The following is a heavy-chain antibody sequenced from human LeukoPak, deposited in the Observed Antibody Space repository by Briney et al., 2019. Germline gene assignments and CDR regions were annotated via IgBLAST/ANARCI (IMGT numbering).Heavy chain of an antibody. Sequence: TGGSLRLSCAASGFTVSSNYMSWVSQAPGKGLECVSVIYSGGSTYYADSVKGRFTISRDNSKNTLYLQMNSLRAEDTAVYYCARVKTAMVDDAFDIWGQGTMVTVSS. CDR3: ARVKTAMVDDAFDI. CDR1: GFTVSSNY. V-gene: IGHV3-53*01. CDR2: IYSGGST. D-gene: IGHD5-18*01. J-gene: IGHJ3*02.